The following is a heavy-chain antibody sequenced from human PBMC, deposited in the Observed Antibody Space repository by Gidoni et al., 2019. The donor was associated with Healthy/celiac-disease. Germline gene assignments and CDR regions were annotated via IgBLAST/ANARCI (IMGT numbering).Heavy chain of an antibody. V-gene: IGHV3-23*01. D-gene: IGHD3-9*01. CDR1: GCTFISYA. J-gene: IGHJ4*02. CDR3: AKDQRRYDILTGPFDY. CDR2: ISGSGGST. Sequence: EVQLLESGGGLVQPGGSLRLSCAASGCTFISYAMSWVRQAPGKGLEWVSAISGSGGSTYYADSVKGRFTISRDNSKNTLYLQMNSLRAEDTAVYYCAKDQRRYDILTGPFDYWGQGTLVTVSS.